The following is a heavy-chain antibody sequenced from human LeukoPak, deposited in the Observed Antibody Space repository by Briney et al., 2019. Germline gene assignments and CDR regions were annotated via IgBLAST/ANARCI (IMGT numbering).Heavy chain of an antibody. J-gene: IGHJ4*02. CDR2: INPNSGGT. CDR1: GYTFTGYY. D-gene: IGHD6-13*01. Sequence: ASVKVSCKASGYTFTGYYMHWVRQAPGQGLEWMGWINPNSGGTNYAQKFQGRVTMTRDTSISTAYMELSRLRSDDTAVYYCARENLAGITAAGMGNDYWGQGTLVTVSS. V-gene: IGHV1-2*02. CDR3: ARENLAGITAAGMGNDY.